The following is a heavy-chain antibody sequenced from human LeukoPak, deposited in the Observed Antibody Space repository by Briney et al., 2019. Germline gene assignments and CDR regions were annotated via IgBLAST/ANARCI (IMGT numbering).Heavy chain of an antibody. V-gene: IGHV5-51*01. CDR1: GYSFTIYW. D-gene: IGHD6-13*01. CDR3: ARLFRGAAAAIEY. J-gene: IGHJ4*02. CDR2: IYPGDSDT. Sequence: PGESLKISCKVSGYSFTIYWIAWVRQMPGKGLERMGIIYPGDSDTRYSPSFQGQVTISADKSISTAYLQWSSLKASDTAMYYCARLFRGAAAAIEYWGQGTLVTVSS.